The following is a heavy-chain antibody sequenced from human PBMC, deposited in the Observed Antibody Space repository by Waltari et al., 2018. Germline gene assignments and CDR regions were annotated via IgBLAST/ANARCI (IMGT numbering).Heavy chain of an antibody. CDR1: GFTFSFYA. CDR3: AMSLTVLVRADH. D-gene: IGHD1-26*01. J-gene: IGHJ4*02. CDR2: PRASGSST. V-gene: IGHV3-23*04. Sequence: EVRLVESGGGLVKPGGSLRLSCAASGFTFSFYAMNWVRQAPGKGLWWVAGPRASGSSTFYAASVKGRFTISRDNSNNTLYAQMTILTPEDTATYYCAMSLTVLVRADHWGQGTLVAVSS.